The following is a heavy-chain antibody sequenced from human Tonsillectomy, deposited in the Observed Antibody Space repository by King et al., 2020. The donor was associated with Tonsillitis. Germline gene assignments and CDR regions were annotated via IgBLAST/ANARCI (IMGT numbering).Heavy chain of an antibody. D-gene: IGHD3-16*01. CDR3: TRDPGETEDFDY. V-gene: IGHV3-48*02. CDR1: GFSVTTYG. J-gene: IGHJ4*02. Sequence: VQLVESGGGLVQPGGSLRLSCAASGFSVTTYGLNWVRQAPGKGLEWVSFIDIDRSTIYYADSVKGRFTISRDDAKNSVYLQMNGLRDEDTAVYYCTRDPGETEDFDYWGQGTLVTVSS. CDR2: IDIDRSTI.